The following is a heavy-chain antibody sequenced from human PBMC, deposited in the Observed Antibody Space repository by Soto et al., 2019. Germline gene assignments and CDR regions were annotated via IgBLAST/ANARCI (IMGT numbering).Heavy chain of an antibody. D-gene: IGHD6-13*01. CDR2: INHSGST. V-gene: IGHV4-39*07. J-gene: IGHJ6*02. Sequence: ETFSRTCTVSGGSISSSSYYWGWIRQPPVKGLEWIGEINHSGSTNYSPSLKSRVTISVYTSNNQFSLKLSSVTDADTAVYFWARGKQLVPHYYSYYGMNVSGQGTTVTVSS. CDR1: GGSISSSSYY. CDR3: ARGKQLVPHYYSYYGMNV.